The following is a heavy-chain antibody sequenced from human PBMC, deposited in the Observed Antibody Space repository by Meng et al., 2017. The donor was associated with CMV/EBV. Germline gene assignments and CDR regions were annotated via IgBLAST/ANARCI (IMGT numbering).Heavy chain of an antibody. Sequence: GESLKISCAASGFTFSSYAMSWVRQAPGKGLEWVSYISSSGSTIYYADSVQGRFTISRDNAKNSLYLQMNSLRAEDTAVYYCARVLAYVGGFDYWGQGTLVTVSS. D-gene: IGHD3-10*01. CDR3: ARVLAYVGGFDY. J-gene: IGHJ4*02. CDR1: GFTFSSYA. V-gene: IGHV3-48*03. CDR2: ISSSGSTI.